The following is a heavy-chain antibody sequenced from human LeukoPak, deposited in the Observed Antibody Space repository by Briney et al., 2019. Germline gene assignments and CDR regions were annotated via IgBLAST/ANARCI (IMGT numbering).Heavy chain of an antibody. D-gene: IGHD3-10*01. J-gene: IGHJ4*02. CDR2: ISSSGSTI. CDR3: ARGGDYGSGSYYKPFDY. CDR1: GFTFSSYE. Sequence: PGGSLRLSCAASGFTFSSYEMNWVRQAPGKGLEWVSYISSSGSTIYYADSVKGRFTISRDNAKNSLYLQMNSLRAEDTAVYYCARGGDYGSGSYYKPFDYWGQGTLVTVSS. V-gene: IGHV3-48*03.